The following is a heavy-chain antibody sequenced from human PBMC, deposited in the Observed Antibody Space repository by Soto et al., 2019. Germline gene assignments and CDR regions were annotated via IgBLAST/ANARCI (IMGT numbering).Heavy chain of an antibody. CDR2: ISGSGGST. D-gene: IGHD6-19*01. J-gene: IGHJ4*02. Sequence: GGSLRLSCAASGFTFSSYAMSWVRQAPGKGLEWVSAISGSGGSTYYADSVKGRFTISRDNSKNTLYLQMNSLRAEDTAVYYCAKDLHLAVAALNFDYWGQGTLVTVSS. CDR3: AKDLHLAVAALNFDY. V-gene: IGHV3-23*01. CDR1: GFTFSSYA.